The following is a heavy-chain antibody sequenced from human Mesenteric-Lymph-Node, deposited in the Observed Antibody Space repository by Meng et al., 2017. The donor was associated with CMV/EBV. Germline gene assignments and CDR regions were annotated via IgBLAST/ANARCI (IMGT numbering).Heavy chain of an antibody. V-gene: IGHV4-39*07. CDR2: IYYSGST. D-gene: IGHD3-3*01. J-gene: IGHJ4*02. CDR1: GGSISSSSYY. CDR3: ARAPDYDFWSGPFDY. Sequence: SETLSLTCTVSGGSISSSSYYWGWIRQPPGKGLEWIGSIYYSGSTYYNPSLKSRVTISVDMSKNQFSLKLSSVTAADTAVYYCARAPDYDFWSGPFDYWGQGTLVTVSS.